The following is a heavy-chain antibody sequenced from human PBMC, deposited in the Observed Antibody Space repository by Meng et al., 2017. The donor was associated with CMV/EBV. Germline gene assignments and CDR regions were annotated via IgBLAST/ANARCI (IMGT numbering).Heavy chain of an antibody. CDR3: ATPSAGYSSSWYDY. V-gene: IGHV1-69*05. D-gene: IGHD6-13*01. CDR2: IIPIVGTA. J-gene: IGHJ4*02. CDR1: GGTLSSYA. Sequence: AHGGTLSSYAISWVRQDPGEGLEWMGGIIPIVGTANYAQKCQGRVTITTDESTSTAYMELSSLRSEDTAVYYCATPSAGYSSSWYDYWGQGTLVTVSS.